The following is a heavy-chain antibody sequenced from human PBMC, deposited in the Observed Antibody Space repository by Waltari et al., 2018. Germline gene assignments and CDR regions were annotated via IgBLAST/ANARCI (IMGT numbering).Heavy chain of an antibody. D-gene: IGHD6-13*01. CDR1: GGSISSHY. CDR2: IYYSGST. Sequence: QVQLQESGPGLVKPSETLSLTCTVSGGSISSHYWSWIRQPPGKGLEWIGYIYYSGSTNYHPSLKSRVTISVDTSKNQFSLKLSSVTAADTAVYYCARGYSSSWYDYWGQGTLVTVSS. CDR3: ARGYSSSWYDY. V-gene: IGHV4-59*11. J-gene: IGHJ4*02.